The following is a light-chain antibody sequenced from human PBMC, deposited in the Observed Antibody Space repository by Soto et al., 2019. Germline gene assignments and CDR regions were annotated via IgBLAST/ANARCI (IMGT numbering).Light chain of an antibody. J-gene: IGKJ1*01. CDR2: DAS. CDR3: QQYSTYPWT. Sequence: DIQLTQSPSTLSASVGDRVSITCRASQSISTWLAWYQQKPGKAPKLLIFDASSLESRVSSRFSGRGSGTQFTLTISSLQPDEFATYYCQQYSTYPWTFGQGAKVEFK. V-gene: IGKV1-5*01. CDR1: QSISTW.